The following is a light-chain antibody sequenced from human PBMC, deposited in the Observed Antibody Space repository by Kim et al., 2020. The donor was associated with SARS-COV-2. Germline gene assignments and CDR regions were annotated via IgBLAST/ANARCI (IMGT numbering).Light chain of an antibody. CDR3: QHYDGVQIT. Sequence: DIQLTQSPSSLSASVGDRVTITCQASQDINKYLNWYQKKPGRVPKLLIYDAYNMETGVPLRFSGSGSGTDFTLTISSLQPEDTATYYWQHYDGVQITFGQGTRLEIK. V-gene: IGKV1-33*01. CDR1: QDINKY. CDR2: DAY. J-gene: IGKJ5*01.